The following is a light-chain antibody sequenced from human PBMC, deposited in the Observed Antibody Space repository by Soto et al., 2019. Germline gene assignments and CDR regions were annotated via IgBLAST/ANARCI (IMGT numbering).Light chain of an antibody. J-gene: IGLJ3*02. CDR1: SSNIGAGYD. V-gene: IGLV1-40*01. Sequence: QSLLTQPPSVSGAPGQRVTISCTESSSNIGAGYDVHWYQQLPGTAPKLLIYGNSNRPSGVPDRFSGSKSGTSASLAITELQAEDEADYYCQSYDSSLSGWVFGGGTKLTVL. CDR2: GNS. CDR3: QSYDSSLSGWV.